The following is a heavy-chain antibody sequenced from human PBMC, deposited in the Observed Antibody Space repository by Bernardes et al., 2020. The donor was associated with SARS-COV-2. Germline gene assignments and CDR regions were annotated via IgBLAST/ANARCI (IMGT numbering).Heavy chain of an antibody. J-gene: IGHJ3*02. CDR1: GFTVSSNY. V-gene: IGHV3-66*02. D-gene: IGHD2-2*01. CDR2: IYSGGST. Sequence: GGSLRLSCAASGFTVSSNYMSWVRQAPGKGLEWVSVIYSGGSTYYADSVKGRFTISRDNSKNTLYLQMNSLRAEDTAVYYCARVGYCSSTKECRAFDIWGQGTMVTVSS. CDR3: ARVGYCSSTKECRAFDI.